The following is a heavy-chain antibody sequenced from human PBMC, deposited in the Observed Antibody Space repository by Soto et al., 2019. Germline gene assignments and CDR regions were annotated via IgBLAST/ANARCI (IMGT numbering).Heavy chain of an antibody. D-gene: IGHD4-17*01. Sequence: EVQLLESGGGLVQPGGSLRLSCAASGFTFSSYAMNWVRQAPGKGLEGVSVISGSGGSTYYADAVKCRFTISRDNSKNTLYLQMNSLRAEDTAVYYCAKRTVGWYFDLWGRGTLVTVSS. CDR2: ISGSGGST. V-gene: IGHV3-23*01. J-gene: IGHJ2*01. CDR3: AKRTVGWYFDL. CDR1: GFTFSSYA.